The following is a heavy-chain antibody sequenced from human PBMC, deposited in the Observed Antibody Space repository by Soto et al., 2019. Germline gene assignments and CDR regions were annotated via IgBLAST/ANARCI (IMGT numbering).Heavy chain of an antibody. CDR1: GYTFTSYD. D-gene: IGHD3-3*01. CDR2: MNSNSGNT. CDR3: AREFFSRTGDAVDV. V-gene: IGHV1-8*01. J-gene: IGHJ6*02. Sequence: QVQLVQSGAEVKKPGASVKVSCKASGYTFTSYDINWVRQATGHGLEWMGWMNSNSGNTGYAQKFQGRVTMTRNTSISTAYMEVSRLRSEDTAVYYCAREFFSRTGDAVDVWGQGTTVTVSS.